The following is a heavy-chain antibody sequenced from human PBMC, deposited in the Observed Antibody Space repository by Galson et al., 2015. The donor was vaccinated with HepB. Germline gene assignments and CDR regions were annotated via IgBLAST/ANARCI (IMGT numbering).Heavy chain of an antibody. D-gene: IGHD3-22*01. CDR3: ARDLANSGCYFVGFDP. CDR2: IKEDGGEK. J-gene: IGHJ5*02. CDR1: GFTFSSNW. V-gene: IGHV3-7*03. Sequence: SLRLSCAASGFTFSSNWMSWVRQAPGKGLEWVAKIKEDGGEKYCVDSVKGRFTISRDNAKNSLYLQMNTLRAEDTAVYYCARDLANSGCYFVGFDPWGQGTLVTVSS.